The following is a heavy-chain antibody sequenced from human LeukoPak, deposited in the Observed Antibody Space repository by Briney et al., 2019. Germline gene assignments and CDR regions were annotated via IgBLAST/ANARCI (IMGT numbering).Heavy chain of an antibody. J-gene: IGHJ6*02. D-gene: IGHD6-19*01. CDR1: GGSISSYY. CDR2: IYYSGST. V-gene: IGHV4-59*01. CDR3: ARDRGYSSVSGYGMDV. Sequence: SETLSLTCTVSGGSISSYYWSWIRQPPGKGLEWIGYIYYSGSTNYNPSLKSRVTISVDTSKNQFSLKLSSVTAADTAVYYCARDRGYSSVSGYGMDVWGQGTTVTVYS.